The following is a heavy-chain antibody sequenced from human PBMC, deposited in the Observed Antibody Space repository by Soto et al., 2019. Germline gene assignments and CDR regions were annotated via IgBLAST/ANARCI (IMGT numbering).Heavy chain of an antibody. Sequence: VQLLESGGGLVQPGGSLRLSCAASGFTFSSYAMSWVRQAPGKGLEWVSAISGSGGSTYYADSVKGRFTISRDNSKNTLYLQMNSLRAEDTAVYYCAKRDYYDSSGYYYGPAASRLFDYWGQGTLVTVSS. CDR1: GFTFSSYA. J-gene: IGHJ4*02. D-gene: IGHD3-22*01. V-gene: IGHV3-23*01. CDR3: AKRDYYDSSGYYYGPAASRLFDY. CDR2: ISGSGGST.